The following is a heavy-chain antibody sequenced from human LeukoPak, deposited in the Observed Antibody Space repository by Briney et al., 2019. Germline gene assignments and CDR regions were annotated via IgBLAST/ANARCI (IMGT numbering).Heavy chain of an antibody. Sequence: SETLSLTCAVYGGSFRGYYWSWIRQPPGKGLEWIGEISHSGSTNYNPSLTSRVTISVDTAKHQFSLKLSSVTAADTAVYYCARGRSGWYAYYYYGMDVWGQGTTVTVSS. D-gene: IGHD6-19*01. J-gene: IGHJ6*02. CDR1: GGSFRGYY. V-gene: IGHV4-34*01. CDR2: ISHSGST. CDR3: ARGRSGWYAYYYYGMDV.